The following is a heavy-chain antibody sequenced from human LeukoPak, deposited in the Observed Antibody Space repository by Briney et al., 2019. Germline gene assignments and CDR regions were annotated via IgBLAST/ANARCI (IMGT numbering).Heavy chain of an antibody. J-gene: IGHJ4*02. V-gene: IGHV3-48*04. D-gene: IGHD5-18*01. CDR2: ISSSSSTI. CDR3: ATFGSDTASLLSY. Sequence: PGGSLRLSCAASGFTFSSYSMNWVRRAPGKGLEWVSYISSSSSTIYYADSVKGRFTISRDNAKNSLYLQMNSLRAEDTAVYYCATFGSDTASLLSYWGQGTLVTVSS. CDR1: GFTFSSYS.